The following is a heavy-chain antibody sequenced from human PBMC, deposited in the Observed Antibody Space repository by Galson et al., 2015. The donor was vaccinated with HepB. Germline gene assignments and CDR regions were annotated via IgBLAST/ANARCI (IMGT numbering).Heavy chain of an antibody. CDR2: ISSTGTTV. D-gene: IGHD5-18*01. CDR1: GFIFSTYT. V-gene: IGHV3-48*02. J-gene: IGHJ2*01. Sequence: SLRLSCAASGFIFSTYTFNWVRRAPGKDLEWISYISSTGTTVYYADSVKGRFTISRDNVENSLSLQMSSLRDEDTAVYYCVRVAIDTTIFRGYWYFDLWGRGTLVTVSS. CDR3: VRVAIDTTIFRGYWYFDL.